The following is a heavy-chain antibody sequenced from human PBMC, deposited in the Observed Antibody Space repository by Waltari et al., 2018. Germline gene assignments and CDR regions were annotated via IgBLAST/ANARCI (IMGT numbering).Heavy chain of an antibody. CDR1: GGTFSSYA. J-gene: IGHJ5*02. Sequence: QVQLVQSGAEVKKPGSSVKVSCKASGGTFSSYAISWVRQAPGQGLEWMGGIIPIFGTANYEQKFQGRGTITADESTSTAYMERSSLRSEDTAVYYGAREGGESSGWYGNWFDPWGQGTLVTVSS. CDR3: AREGGESSGWYGNWFDP. D-gene: IGHD6-19*01. V-gene: IGHV1-69*01. CDR2: IIPIFGTA.